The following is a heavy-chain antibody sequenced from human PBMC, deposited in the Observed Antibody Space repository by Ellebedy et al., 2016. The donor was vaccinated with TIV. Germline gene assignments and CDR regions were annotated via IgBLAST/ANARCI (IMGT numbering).Heavy chain of an antibody. D-gene: IGHD1-26*01. CDR2: ISYDGSNK. Sequence: GGSLRLXCAASGFTFSSYGMHWVRQAPGKGLEWVAVISYDGSNKYYADSVKGRFTISRDNSKNTLYLQMNSLRAEDTAVYYCAKDPGSYYLDYWGQGTLVTVSS. CDR1: GFTFSSYG. V-gene: IGHV3-30*18. J-gene: IGHJ4*02. CDR3: AKDPGSYYLDY.